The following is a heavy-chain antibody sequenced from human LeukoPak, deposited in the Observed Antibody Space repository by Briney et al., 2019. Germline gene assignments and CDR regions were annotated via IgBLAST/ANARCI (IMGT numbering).Heavy chain of an antibody. Sequence: SETLSLTCTVSGGSISSYYWSWIRQPPGKGLEWIGYIYYSGSTNYNPSLKSRVTISVDTSKNQFSLKLSSVTAADTAVYYCARDGAIEAFDIWGQGTMVTVSS. J-gene: IGHJ3*02. CDR2: IYYSGST. CDR3: ARDGAIEAFDI. V-gene: IGHV4-59*01. CDR1: GGSISSYY. D-gene: IGHD1-26*01.